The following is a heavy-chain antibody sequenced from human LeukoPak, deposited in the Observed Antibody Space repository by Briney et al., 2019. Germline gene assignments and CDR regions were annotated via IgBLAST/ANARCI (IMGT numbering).Heavy chain of an antibody. Sequence: SETLSLTCGVSGVSMNNFFWSWIRQPAGKGLEWIGRISTTGSTKCNPSLKSRVTLLVDTSKNQFSLKLTSVTAADTAVYYCARSPSSGYLFYFDFWGQGTLATVSS. CDR1: GVSMNNFF. D-gene: IGHD3-22*01. CDR2: ISTTGST. CDR3: ARSPSSGYLFYFDF. V-gene: IGHV4-4*07. J-gene: IGHJ4*02.